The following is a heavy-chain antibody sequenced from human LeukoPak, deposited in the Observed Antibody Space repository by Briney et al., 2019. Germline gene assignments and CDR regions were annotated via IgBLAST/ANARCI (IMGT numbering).Heavy chain of an antibody. Sequence: SETLSLTCAVSGGSISNSNWWSWVRQPPGKGLEWIGEIYHSGSTNYNPSLKSRVTISVDKSINTAYLQWSSLKASDTAMYYCARRIAVAGTAYYFDYWGQGTLVTVSS. CDR1: GGSISNSNW. D-gene: IGHD6-19*01. CDR3: ARRIAVAGTAYYFDY. CDR2: IYHSGST. J-gene: IGHJ4*02. V-gene: IGHV4-4*02.